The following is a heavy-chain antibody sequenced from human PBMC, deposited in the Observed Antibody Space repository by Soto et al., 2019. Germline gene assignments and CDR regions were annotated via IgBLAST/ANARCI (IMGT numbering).Heavy chain of an antibody. V-gene: IGHV3-30*18. Sequence: GGSLRLSCAASGFTFSSYGMHWVRQAPGKGLEWVAVISYDGSNKYYADSVKGRFTISRDNSKNTLYLQMNSLRAEDTAVYYCAKDLVVVAAIDYYYYGMDVWGQGTTVTVSS. D-gene: IGHD2-15*01. CDR3: AKDLVVVAAIDYYYYGMDV. J-gene: IGHJ6*02. CDR2: ISYDGSNK. CDR1: GFTFSSYG.